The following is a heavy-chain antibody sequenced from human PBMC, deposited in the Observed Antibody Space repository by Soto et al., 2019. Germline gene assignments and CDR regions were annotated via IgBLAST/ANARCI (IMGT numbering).Heavy chain of an antibody. J-gene: IGHJ5*02. CDR2: IYHGGTT. D-gene: IGHD3-10*01. Sequence: QLQLQESGSGLVKPSQTLSLTCTVSAGSLNTSASSWAWFRQPPGEGLDFIGYIYHGGTTFLNPSLRSRLIISVDRSKNQFSLKWGSVTAADTAVYYCAAYYGSPLAVSWGQGTLVTVSS. V-gene: IGHV4-30-2*01. CDR3: AAYYGSPLAVS. CDR1: AGSLNTSASS.